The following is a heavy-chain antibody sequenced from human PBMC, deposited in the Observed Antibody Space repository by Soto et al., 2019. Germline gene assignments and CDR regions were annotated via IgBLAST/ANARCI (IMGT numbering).Heavy chain of an antibody. CDR2: TIPIFGTA. J-gene: IGHJ4*02. V-gene: IGHV1-69*13. CDR1: GGTFSSYA. Sequence: SVQVSCKASGGTFSSYAISWVRQAPGPGLAWMGGTIPIFGTANYAQKFQGRVTITADESTSTAYRELSSLRSEDTAGYYCARASGGSGSYPFDYWGQGTRVTVSS. D-gene: IGHD3-10*01. CDR3: ARASGGSGSYPFDY.